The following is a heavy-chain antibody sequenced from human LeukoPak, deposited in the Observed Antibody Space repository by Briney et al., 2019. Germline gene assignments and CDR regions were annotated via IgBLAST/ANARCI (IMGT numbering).Heavy chain of an antibody. CDR1: GGSFSGYY. Sequence: SETLSLTCAVYGGSFSGYYWSWIRQPPGKGLEWIGYIYYSGSTNYNPSLKSRVTISVDTSKKQVSLNLSSVTAADTAVYYCARVAARYVGMDVWGQGTTVTVSS. V-gene: IGHV4-59*01. J-gene: IGHJ6*02. D-gene: IGHD6-6*01. CDR2: IYYSGST. CDR3: ARVAARYVGMDV.